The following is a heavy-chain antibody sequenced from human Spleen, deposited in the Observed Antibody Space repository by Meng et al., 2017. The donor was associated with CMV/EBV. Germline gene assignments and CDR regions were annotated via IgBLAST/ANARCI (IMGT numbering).Heavy chain of an antibody. J-gene: IGHJ4*02. Sequence: GESLKISCAASGFTVSSNYMSWVRQAPGKGLEWVSSISGSGGTTYYADSVKGRFTISRDNSKNTLYLQMNSLRVGDTAVYYCAKTRYSSSTYYFDYWGQGTLVTVSS. D-gene: IGHD6-6*01. CDR3: AKTRYSSSTYYFDY. CDR2: ISGSGGTT. CDR1: GFTVSSNY. V-gene: IGHV3-23*01.